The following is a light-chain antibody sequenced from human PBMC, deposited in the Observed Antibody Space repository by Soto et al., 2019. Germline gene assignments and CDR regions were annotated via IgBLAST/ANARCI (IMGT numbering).Light chain of an antibody. CDR2: DKS. Sequence: DRVMTQSPDTLSVSPGERVSLSCRASQSVNHNLAWYQQKPGQAPRLLIFDKSSRAPGVPARFSGSGTGTDFTLTITRLEPEDSAVYFCQQYTGPPTTFGQGTRLEVK. CDR3: QQYTGPPTT. V-gene: IGKV3-15*01. J-gene: IGKJ5*01. CDR1: QSVNHN.